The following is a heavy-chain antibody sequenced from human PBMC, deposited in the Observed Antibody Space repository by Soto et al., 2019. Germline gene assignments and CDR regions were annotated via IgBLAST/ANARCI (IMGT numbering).Heavy chain of an antibody. CDR2: IWYDGSNK. CDR1: GFTFSSYG. J-gene: IGHJ4*02. Sequence: GGSLRLSCAASGFTFSSYGMHWVRQAPGKGLEWVAVIWYDGSNKYYADSVKGRFTISRDNSKNTLYLQMNSLRAEDTAVYYCARDRGIHHRPQTHRKGLDYWGQGTLVTVSS. CDR3: ARDRGIHHRPQTHRKGLDY. V-gene: IGHV3-33*01. D-gene: IGHD2-15*01.